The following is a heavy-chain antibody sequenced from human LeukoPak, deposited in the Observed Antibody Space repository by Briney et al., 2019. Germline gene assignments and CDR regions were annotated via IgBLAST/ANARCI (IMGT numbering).Heavy chain of an antibody. V-gene: IGHV3-48*04. CDR3: ARGPSNPLSTSNLRLWFGELFWFDP. Sequence: PGGSLRLSCAASGFTFSSYSMNWVRQAPGKGLEWVSYISSSSSTIYYADSVKGRFTISRDNAKNSLYLQMNSLRAEDTAVYYCARGPSNPLSTSNLRLWFGELFWFDPWGQGTLVTVSS. J-gene: IGHJ5*02. CDR1: GFTFSSYS. D-gene: IGHD3-10*01. CDR2: ISSSSSTI.